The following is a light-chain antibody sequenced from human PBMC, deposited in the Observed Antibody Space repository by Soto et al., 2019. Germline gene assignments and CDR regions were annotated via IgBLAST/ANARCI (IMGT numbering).Light chain of an antibody. CDR3: QQYNSYPT. CDR2: KAS. V-gene: IGKV1-5*03. J-gene: IGKJ1*01. Sequence: DIQMTQSPSTLSASVGDRVTITCRASQSISSWLAWYQQKPGKAPKLLIYKASSLESGVPSRFSGSGSGTELTLTITSLQPNDFATYYCQQYNSYPTCGQGTKVEIK. CDR1: QSISSW.